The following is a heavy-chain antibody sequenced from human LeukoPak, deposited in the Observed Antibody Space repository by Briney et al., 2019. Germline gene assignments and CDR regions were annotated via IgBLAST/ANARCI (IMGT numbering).Heavy chain of an antibody. CDR1: GFTFSSYA. CDR3: AKACMGAAVVRDY. D-gene: IGHD6-13*01. V-gene: IGHV3-23*01. J-gene: IGHJ4*02. Sequence: GGSLRLSCAASGFTFSSYAMSWVRQAPGKGLEWVSAISGSGGSTYYADSVKGRFTISRDNSKNPLYLQMNSLRAEDTAVYYWAKACMGAAVVRDYWGQGTVVTVSS. CDR2: ISGSGGST.